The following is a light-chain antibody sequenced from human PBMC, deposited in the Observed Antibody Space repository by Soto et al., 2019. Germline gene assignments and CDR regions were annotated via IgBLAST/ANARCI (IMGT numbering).Light chain of an antibody. CDR3: QSYDSSLSGWV. CDR2: GNS. V-gene: IGLV1-40*01. Sequence: QSVLTQPPSVSGAPGQRVTISCTGSSSNIGAGYDVHWYQQLPGTAPKLLIYGNSNRPSGVPDRFSGSKSGTSASLALTGXXXXXXXXYYCQSYDSSLSGWVFGGGTQLTVL. CDR1: SSNIGAGYD. J-gene: IGLJ3*02.